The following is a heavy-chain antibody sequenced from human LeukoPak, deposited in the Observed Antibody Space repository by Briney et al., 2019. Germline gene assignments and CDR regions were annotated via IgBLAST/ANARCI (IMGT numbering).Heavy chain of an antibody. J-gene: IGHJ1*01. CDR3: AKDRAAVATAPRYFQH. V-gene: IGHV3-23*01. CDR1: GFTFSSYA. Sequence: PGGSLRLSCAASGFTFSSYAMSWVRQAPGKGLEWVSAISGSGGSTYYADSVKGRFTISRDNSKNTLYLQMNSLRAEDTAVYYCAKDRAAVATAPRYFQHWGQGTLVTVSS. D-gene: IGHD6-19*01. CDR2: ISGSGGST.